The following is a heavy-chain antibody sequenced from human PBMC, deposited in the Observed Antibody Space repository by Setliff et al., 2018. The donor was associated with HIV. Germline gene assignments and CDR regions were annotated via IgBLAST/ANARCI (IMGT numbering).Heavy chain of an antibody. J-gene: IGHJ3*02. V-gene: IGHV3-30*04. CDR1: GFQFTSFV. CDR2: ISNDATQT. CDR3: ARGAGGNSLSAFDI. Sequence: GGSLRLSCSASGFQFTSFVFHWVRQAPGKGLEWVAVISNDATQTYYADSVRGRFTISRDNAKNSLYLQMNSLRAEDTAVYYCARGAGGNSLSAFDIWGQGTMVTVSS. D-gene: IGHD2-21*01.